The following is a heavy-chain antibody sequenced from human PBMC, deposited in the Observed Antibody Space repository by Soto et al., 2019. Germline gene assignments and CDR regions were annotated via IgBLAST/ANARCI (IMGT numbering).Heavy chain of an antibody. CDR1: GFSFSDYS. CDR3: VRNYRYGLDY. CDR2: ISGRSRTI. V-gene: IGHV3-48*02. Sequence: GGSLRLSCAASGFSFSDYSMNWVRQAPGKGLEWVSYISGRSRTIHYADSVRGRFTLSRDNAKNSLHLQMNTLREEDTAVYYCVRNYRYGLDYWGQGTRVTVSS. D-gene: IGHD5-18*01. J-gene: IGHJ4*02.